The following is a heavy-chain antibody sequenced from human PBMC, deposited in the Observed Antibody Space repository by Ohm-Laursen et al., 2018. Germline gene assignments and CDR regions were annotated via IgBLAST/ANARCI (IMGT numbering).Heavy chain of an antibody. D-gene: IGHD1-26*01. Sequence: GSLRLSCTASGFTVSGNYMSWVRQAPGKGLEWVSYISSSGSTIYYADSVRGRFTISRDNAKNSLYLQMNSLRAEDTAVYYCARVKWELLADGSFDYWGQGTLVTVSS. J-gene: IGHJ4*02. CDR2: ISSSGSTI. CDR1: GFTVSGNY. CDR3: ARVKWELLADGSFDY. V-gene: IGHV3-11*01.